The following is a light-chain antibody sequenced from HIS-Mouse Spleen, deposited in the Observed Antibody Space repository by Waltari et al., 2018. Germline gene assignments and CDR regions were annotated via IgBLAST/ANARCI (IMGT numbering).Light chain of an antibody. CDR2: EHS. J-gene: IGLJ2*01. CDR3: YSTDSSGNHRV. Sequence: SYELTQPPSVSVSPGQTARITCSGDALPKKYAYWYQQKSGQAPVLVIYEHSKRPSGRPAGFSGSTSGTMATLTISGVPVGDEADYLCYSTDSSGNHRVFGGGTKLTVL. CDR1: ALPKKY. V-gene: IGLV3-10*01.